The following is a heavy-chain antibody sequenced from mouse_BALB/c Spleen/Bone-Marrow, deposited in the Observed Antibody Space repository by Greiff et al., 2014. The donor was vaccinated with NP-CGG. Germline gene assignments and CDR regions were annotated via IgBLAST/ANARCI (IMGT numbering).Heavy chain of an antibody. Sequence: QVQLKESGSVLVRPGASVKLSCKASGYTFTSSWMHGAKQRPGQGLEWIGDIHPNSGNTNYNEKFRGKATLTVDTSSNTAYVDLSXXXSEDSAVYYCARSYRFWYFDVWGAGTTVTVSS. J-gene: IGHJ1*01. CDR2: IHPNSGNT. CDR1: GYTFTSSW. D-gene: IGHD2-14*01. V-gene: IGHV1S130*01. CDR3: ARSYRFWYFDV.